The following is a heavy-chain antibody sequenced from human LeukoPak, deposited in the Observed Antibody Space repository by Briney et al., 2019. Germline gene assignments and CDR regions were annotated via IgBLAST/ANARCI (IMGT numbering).Heavy chain of an antibody. CDR1: GFTFSSYA. V-gene: IGHV3-23*01. D-gene: IGHD6-13*01. CDR2: ISGSGGST. J-gene: IGHJ6*02. CDR3: AYLGQLRPPYYYHYGMDV. Sequence: GGSLRLSCAASGFTFSSYAMSWVRQAPGKGLEWVSAISGSGGSTYYADSVKGRFTISRDNSKNTLYLKMNSLRAEETAVYYCAYLGQLRPPYYYHYGMDVWGQGTTVTVSS.